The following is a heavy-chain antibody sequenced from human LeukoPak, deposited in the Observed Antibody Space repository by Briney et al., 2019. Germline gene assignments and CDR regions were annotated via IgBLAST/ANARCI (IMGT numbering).Heavy chain of an antibody. V-gene: IGHV3-53*01. CDR1: GFTVSSNY. CDR3: AKDLGDSSGYNPFDY. D-gene: IGHD3-22*01. J-gene: IGHJ4*02. Sequence: GGSLRLSCAASGFTVSSNYMSWVRQAPGKGLEWVSVIYSGGSTYYADSVKGRFTISRDNSKNTLYLQMNSLRAEDTAIYYCAKDLGDSSGYNPFDYWGQGTLVTVSS. CDR2: IYSGGST.